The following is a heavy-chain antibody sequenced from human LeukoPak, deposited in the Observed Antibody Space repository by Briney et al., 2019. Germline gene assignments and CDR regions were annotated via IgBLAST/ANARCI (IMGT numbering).Heavy chain of an antibody. CDR3: ARGPPTTALTYFQH. Sequence: EPSETLSLTCAVYGGSFSGYYWSWIRQPPGKGLEWIGEINHSGSTNYNPSLKSRVTISVDTSKNQFSLNLSSVTAADTAVYYCARGPPTTALTYFQHWGQGTLVTVSS. J-gene: IGHJ1*01. CDR2: INHSGST. D-gene: IGHD1-26*01. V-gene: IGHV4-34*01. CDR1: GGSFSGYY.